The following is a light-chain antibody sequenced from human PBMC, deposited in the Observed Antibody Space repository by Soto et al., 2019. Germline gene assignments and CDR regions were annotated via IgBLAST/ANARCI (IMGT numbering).Light chain of an antibody. CDR3: QQWNSFPIT. V-gene: IGKV1-12*01. Sequence: DIQMTQSPSSVSASVGDRVTITCRASQNIDNWLAWYQHKPGKAPHLLIYSASTLQSGVPSRFSGSGSGTDFTLTISSLQPEDFATYYCQQWNSFPITFGQGTRLEI. J-gene: IGKJ5*01. CDR2: SAS. CDR1: QNIDNW.